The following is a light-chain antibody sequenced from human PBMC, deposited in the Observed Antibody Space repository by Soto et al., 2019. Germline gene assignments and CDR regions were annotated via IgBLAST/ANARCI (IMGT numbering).Light chain of an antibody. CDR3: QQYDSSPPIT. CDR2: DAS. J-gene: IGKJ5*01. CDR1: QSVSSN. Sequence: EIVLTQSPGTLSLSPGEGATLSCRASQSVSSNLAWYQQRFGQAPRLLIYDASRRATGIPDRFSGSGSGTDFTLTISGLEPEDFAVYYCQQYDSSPPITFGQGTRLEIK. V-gene: IGKV3-20*01.